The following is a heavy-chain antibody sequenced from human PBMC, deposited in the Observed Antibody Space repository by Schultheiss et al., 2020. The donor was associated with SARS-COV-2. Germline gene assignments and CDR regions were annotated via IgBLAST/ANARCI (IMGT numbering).Heavy chain of an antibody. CDR3: ARDLWFGLKGGFDP. V-gene: IGHV4-30-2*01. CDR1: GDSISSVGCS. D-gene: IGHD3-10*01. Sequence: LRLSCAVSGDSISSVGCSWRWVRQPPGKGLDWIRYIYHSGGTYYNPSLQSRVTIPVDRSKKQFSLRLNSVTAADTAVYYCARDLWFGLKGGFDPWGQGTLVTVSS. CDR2: IYHSGGT. J-gene: IGHJ5*02.